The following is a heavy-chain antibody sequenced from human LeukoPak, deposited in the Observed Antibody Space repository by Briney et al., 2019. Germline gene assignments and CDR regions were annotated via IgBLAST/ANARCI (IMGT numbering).Heavy chain of an antibody. CDR1: GFTFSAYG. J-gene: IGHJ4*02. Sequence: GGSLRLSCAASGFTFSAYGMNWVRQAPGKGLEWVSGISGSGGSTYYADSVKGRFTISRDSSKNTLSLQMNSLRAEDTAVYYCAKDRAIAVAGTGFEYWGQGTLVTVSS. CDR3: AKDRAIAVAGTGFEY. V-gene: IGHV3-23*01. CDR2: ISGSGGST. D-gene: IGHD6-19*01.